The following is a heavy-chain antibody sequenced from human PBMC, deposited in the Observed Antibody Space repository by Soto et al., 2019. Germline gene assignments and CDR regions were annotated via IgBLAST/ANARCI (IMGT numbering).Heavy chain of an antibody. D-gene: IGHD3-3*01. CDR3: SRDFWSGYYKFDYYYYMDV. J-gene: IGHJ6*03. CDR2: IYSGGST. V-gene: IGHV3-66*01. CDR1: GFTVSSNY. Sequence: PGGSLRLSCAASGFTVSSNYMSWVRQAPGKGLEWVSVIYSGGSTYYADSVKGRFTISRDNSKNTLYLQMNSLRAEDTAVYYCSRDFWSGYYKFDYYYYMDVWGKGTTVTVS.